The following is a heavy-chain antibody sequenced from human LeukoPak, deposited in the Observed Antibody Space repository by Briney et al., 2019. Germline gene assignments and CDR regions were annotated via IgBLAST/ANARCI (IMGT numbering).Heavy chain of an antibody. J-gene: IGHJ3*02. CDR2: IYYSGST. Sequence: SETLSLTCTVSGGSISSYYWSWIRQPPGKGLEWIGYIYYSGSTNYNPSLKSRVTISVDTSKNQFSLKLSSVTAADTAVYYCARGPTGAFDIWGQGTMVTVSS. CDR3: ARGPTGAFDI. V-gene: IGHV4-59*01. CDR1: GGSISSYY. D-gene: IGHD3-9*01.